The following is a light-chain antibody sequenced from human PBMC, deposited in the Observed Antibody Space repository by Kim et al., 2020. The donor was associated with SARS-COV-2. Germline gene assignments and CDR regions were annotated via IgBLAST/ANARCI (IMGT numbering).Light chain of an antibody. V-gene: IGLV2-14*04. Sequence: SFPISFPVTSSDFCAYNYVSWYRQRPCNAPRLMIFDVSELPSGISIRFSGSNSLNPASLTLSGLQAEDDSDYFCNSYGRSNTLIFRTGTKVTVL. J-gene: IGLJ1*01. CDR3: NSYGRSNTLI. CDR1: SSDFCAYNY. CDR2: DVS.